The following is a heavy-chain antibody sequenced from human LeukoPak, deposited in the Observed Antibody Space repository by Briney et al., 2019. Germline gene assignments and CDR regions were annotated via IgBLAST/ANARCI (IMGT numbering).Heavy chain of an antibody. J-gene: IGHJ4*02. V-gene: IGHV1-2*02. CDR3: ARPMRVWKQWLPWDY. CDR2: INPNSGGT. Sequence: ASVEVSCKASGYTFTGYYMHWVRQAPGQGLEWMGWINPNSGGTNYAQKFQGRVTMTRDTSISTAYMELSRLRSDDTAVYYCARPMRVWKQWLPWDYWGQGTLVTVSS. CDR1: GYTFTGYY. D-gene: IGHD6-19*01.